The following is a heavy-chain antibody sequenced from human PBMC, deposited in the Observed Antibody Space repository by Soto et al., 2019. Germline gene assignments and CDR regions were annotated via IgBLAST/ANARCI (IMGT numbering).Heavy chain of an antibody. V-gene: IGHV3-7*01. CDR2: IKQDGSEK. J-gene: IGHJ4*02. D-gene: IGHD3-3*01. CDR3: ARAGSDFWSGSFGY. CDR1: GFTFSSYW. Sequence: GGSLRLSCAASGFTFSSYWMSWVRQAPGKGLEWVANIKQDGSEKYYVDSVKGRFTISRDNAKNSLYLQMNSLRAEDTAVYYCARAGSDFWSGSFGYWGQGTLVTVSS.